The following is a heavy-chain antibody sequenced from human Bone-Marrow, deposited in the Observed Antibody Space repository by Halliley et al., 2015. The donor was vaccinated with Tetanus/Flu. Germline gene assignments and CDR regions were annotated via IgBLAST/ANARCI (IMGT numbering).Heavy chain of an antibody. CDR3: ARGDRRDGKIRVYWSFGL. CDR2: IVPVLRTA. J-gene: IGHJ2*01. CDR1: GGTFSSYV. D-gene: IGHD3-10*01. V-gene: IGHV1-69*06. Sequence: QLVQSGAEVKKPGSSVKVSCKASGGTFSSYVITWVRQAPGQGLEWMGGIVPVLRTANYAQKFQDRVTITADKSRSTVYMELSSLRSEDTAVYYCARGDRRDGKIRVYWSFGLWGRGTLVTVSS.